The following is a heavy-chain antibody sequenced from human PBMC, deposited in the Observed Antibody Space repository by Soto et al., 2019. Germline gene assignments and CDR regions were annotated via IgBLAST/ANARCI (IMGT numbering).Heavy chain of an antibody. CDR2: ISGSGGST. D-gene: IGHD4-17*01. J-gene: IGHJ3*02. CDR3: AKDRHDYGDYDAFDI. CDR1: GFTFSSHA. V-gene: IGHV3-23*01. Sequence: PGRSLRLSCAASGFTFSSHAMSWVRQAPGKRLEWVSAISGSGGSTYYADSVKGRFTISRDNSKNTLYLQMNSLRAEDTAVYYCAKDRHDYGDYDAFDIWGQGTMVTVSS.